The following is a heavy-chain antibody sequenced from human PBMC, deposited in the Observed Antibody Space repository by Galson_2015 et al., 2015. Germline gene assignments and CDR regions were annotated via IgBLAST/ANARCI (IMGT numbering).Heavy chain of an antibody. Sequence: SLRLSCAASGFTFSSYGMHWVRQAPGKGLEWVAVIWYDGSNKYYADSVKGRFTISRDNSKNTLYLQMNSLRAEDTAVYYCARVTRPAAIPMYGMDVWGQGTTVTVSS. CDR3: ARVTRPAAIPMYGMDV. CDR2: IWYDGSNK. V-gene: IGHV3-33*01. D-gene: IGHD2-2*01. CDR1: GFTFSSYG. J-gene: IGHJ6*02.